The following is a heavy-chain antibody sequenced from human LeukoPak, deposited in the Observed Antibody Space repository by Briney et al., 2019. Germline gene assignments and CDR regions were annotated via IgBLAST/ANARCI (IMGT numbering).Heavy chain of an antibody. CDR2: IIPIFGTA. Sequence: GASVKVSCKASGGTFSSYAISWVRQAPGQGLEWMGGIIPIFGTANYAQKFQGRVTITRDTSASTAYMELSSLRSEDTAVYYCARVAYCGGDCYYFDYWGQGTLVTVSS. CDR3: ARVAYCGGDCYYFDY. CDR1: GGTFSSYA. D-gene: IGHD2-21*02. V-gene: IGHV1-69*05. J-gene: IGHJ4*02.